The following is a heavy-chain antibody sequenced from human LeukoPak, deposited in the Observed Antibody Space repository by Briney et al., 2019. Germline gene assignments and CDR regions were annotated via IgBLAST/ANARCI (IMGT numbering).Heavy chain of an antibody. D-gene: IGHD6-13*01. CDR3: AREANGLAAAGISVGGFDY. CDR2: ISYDGSNK. V-gene: IGHV3-30*03. J-gene: IGHJ4*02. CDR1: GFTFSSYG. Sequence: GGSLRLSCAASGFTFSSYGMHWVRQAPGKGLEWVAVISYDGSNKYYADSVKGRLTISRDNPKNTLYLQMNSLRAEDTAVYYCAREANGLAAAGISVGGFDYWGQGTLVTVSS.